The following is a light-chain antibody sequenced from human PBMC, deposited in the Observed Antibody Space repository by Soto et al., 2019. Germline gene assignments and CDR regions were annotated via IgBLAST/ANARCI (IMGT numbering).Light chain of an antibody. CDR3: HQYGNSPWT. J-gene: IGKJ1*01. CDR1: QSGFETY. Sequence: EIVLTQSPGTLSLSPGEGATLSCRASQSGFETYLAWFQQKPGQAPRLLIYAASNRATGIPDRFSGSGSGTDFTLTISRLEPEDFAVYYCHQYGNSPWTLGQGTKVEIK. V-gene: IGKV3-20*01. CDR2: AAS.